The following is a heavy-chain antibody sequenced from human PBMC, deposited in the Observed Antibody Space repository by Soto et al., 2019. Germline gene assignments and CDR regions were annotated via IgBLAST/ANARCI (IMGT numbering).Heavy chain of an antibody. D-gene: IGHD3-9*01. CDR3: ARDHYDILTGAYYYYGIDV. CDR2: ISSSSSYI. V-gene: IGHV3-21*01. CDR1: GFTFSSYS. J-gene: IGHJ6*02. Sequence: PGGSLRLSCAASGFTFSSYSMNWVRQAPGKGLEWVSSISSSSSYIYYADSVKGRFTISRDNAKNSLYLQMNSLRAEDTAVYYCARDHYDILTGAYYYYGIDVWGQGTTVTVSS.